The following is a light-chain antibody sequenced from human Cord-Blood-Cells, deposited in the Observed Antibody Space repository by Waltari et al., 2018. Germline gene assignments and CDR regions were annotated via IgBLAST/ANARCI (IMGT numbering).Light chain of an antibody. J-gene: IGLJ3*02. CDR2: GKN. Sequence: SSELTQDPAVSVALGQTVRITCQGDSLRRYYASWYQQKPGKAPVLVIYGKNNRPSGIPDRFSGSSSGNTASLTITGAQAEDEADYYCNSRDSSGNHWVFGGGTKLTVL. V-gene: IGLV3-19*01. CDR3: NSRDSSGNHWV. CDR1: SLRRYY.